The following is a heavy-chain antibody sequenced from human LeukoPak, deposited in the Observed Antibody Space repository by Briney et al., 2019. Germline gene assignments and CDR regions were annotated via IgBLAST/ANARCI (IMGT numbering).Heavy chain of an antibody. V-gene: IGHV1-18*04. J-gene: IGHJ5*02. D-gene: IGHD6-19*01. CDR2: ISAYNGNT. CDR1: GYTFTGHY. CDR3: ARVKGIAVARPILNWFDP. Sequence: ASLKVSCKASGYTFTGHYMHWVRQAPGQGLEWMGWISAYNGNTNYAQKLQGRVTMTTDTSTSTAYMELRSLRSDDTAVYYCARVKGIAVARPILNWFDPWGQGTLVTVSS.